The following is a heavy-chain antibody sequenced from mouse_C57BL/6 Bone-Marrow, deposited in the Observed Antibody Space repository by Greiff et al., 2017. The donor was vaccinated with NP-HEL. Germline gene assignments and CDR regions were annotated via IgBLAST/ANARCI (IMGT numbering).Heavy chain of an antibody. CDR2: IYPGSGST. D-gene: IGHD1-1*01. Sequence: QVQPQQPGAELVKPGASVKMSCKASGYTFTSSWLTWVKQRPGQGLEWIGDIYPGSGSTNYNVKFKSKATLTVDTSSSTAYIQLSSLTSEDSAVYYCARDYGSSYTYDYWGQGTTLTVSS. CDR3: ARDYGSSYTYDY. V-gene: IGHV1-55*01. J-gene: IGHJ2*01. CDR1: GYTFTSSW.